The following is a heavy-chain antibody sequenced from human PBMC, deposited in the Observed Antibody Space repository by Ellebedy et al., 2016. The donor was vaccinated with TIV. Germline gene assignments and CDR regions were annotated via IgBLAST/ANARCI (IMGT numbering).Heavy chain of an antibody. D-gene: IGHD5-18*01. V-gene: IGHV3-23*01. CDR2: ISYSGDTT. CDR3: AGGGPDYTYGFIGA. CDR1: GFPFSTHT. J-gene: IGHJ5*02. Sequence: GESLKISCAVSGFPFSTHTMSWVRQAPGKGLEWASIISYSGDTTFYADSAKGRFTISRDNSKNTLYLQMNSLRAEDTASYYCAGGGPDYTYGFIGAWGQGTLVTVSS.